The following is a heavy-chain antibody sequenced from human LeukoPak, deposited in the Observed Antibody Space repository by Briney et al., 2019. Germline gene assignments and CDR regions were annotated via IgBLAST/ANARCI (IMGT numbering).Heavy chain of an antibody. CDR3: ASAVAGFDY. Sequence: SSETLSLTCTVSGGSISSSSYYWSWIRQPPGKGLEWIGEINHSGSTNYNPSLKSRVTISVDTSKNQFSLKLSSVTAADTAVYYCASAVAGFDYWGQGTLVTVSS. CDR2: INHSGST. J-gene: IGHJ4*02. D-gene: IGHD6-19*01. V-gene: IGHV4-39*07. CDR1: GGSISSSSYY.